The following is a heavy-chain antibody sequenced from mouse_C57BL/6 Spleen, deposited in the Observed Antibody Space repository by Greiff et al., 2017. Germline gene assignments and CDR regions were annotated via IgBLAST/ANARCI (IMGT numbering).Heavy chain of an antibody. D-gene: IGHD2-3*01. V-gene: IGHV1-66*01. CDR1: GYSFTSYY. Sequence: VQLQESGPELVKPGASVKISCKASGYSFTSYYIHWVKQRPGQGLEWIGWIYPGSGNTKYNEKFKGKATLTADTSSSTAYMQLSSLTSEDSAVYYCARGWLLTLGDYWGQGTTLTVSS. CDR3: ARGWLLTLGDY. CDR2: IYPGSGNT. J-gene: IGHJ2*01.